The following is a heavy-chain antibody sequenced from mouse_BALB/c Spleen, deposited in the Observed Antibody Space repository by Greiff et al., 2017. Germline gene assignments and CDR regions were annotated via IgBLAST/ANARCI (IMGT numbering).Heavy chain of an antibody. J-gene: IGHJ2*01. CDR3: ARPYGNYLDY. CDR2: ISSGSSTI. Sequence: EVQLVESGGGLVQPGGSRKLSCAASGFTFSSFGMHWVRQAPEKGLEWVAYISSGSSTIYYADTVKGRFTISRDNPKNTLFLQMTSLRSEDTAMYYCARPYGNYLDYWGQGTTLTVSS. CDR1: GFTFSSFG. V-gene: IGHV5-17*02. D-gene: IGHD2-1*01.